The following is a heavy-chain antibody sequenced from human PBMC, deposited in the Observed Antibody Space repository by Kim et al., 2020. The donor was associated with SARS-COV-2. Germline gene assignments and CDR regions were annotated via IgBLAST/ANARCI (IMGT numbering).Heavy chain of an antibody. V-gene: IGHV1-69*02. CDR2: A. Sequence: ANYAQKFQGRVTITADKCTRTAYMELSSLRSEDTAVYYCAGGQVGATADYWGQGTLVTVSS. D-gene: IGHD1-26*01. J-gene: IGHJ4*02. CDR3: AGGQVGATADY.